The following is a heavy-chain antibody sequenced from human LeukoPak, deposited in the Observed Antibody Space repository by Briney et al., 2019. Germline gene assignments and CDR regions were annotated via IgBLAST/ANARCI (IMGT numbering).Heavy chain of an antibody. CDR2: IYPGDSET. V-gene: IGHV5-51*01. J-gene: IGHJ4*02. D-gene: IGHD5-18*01. CDR1: GYTFIRFW. Sequence: GESLKISCKGSGYTFIRFWIGWVRQMPGKGLEWMGIIYPGDSETRYSPSFQGQVTISVDKSISTAYLQWSSLKASDTAVYYCATGGIYSSNFDYWGQGTLVTVFS. CDR3: ATGGIYSSNFDY.